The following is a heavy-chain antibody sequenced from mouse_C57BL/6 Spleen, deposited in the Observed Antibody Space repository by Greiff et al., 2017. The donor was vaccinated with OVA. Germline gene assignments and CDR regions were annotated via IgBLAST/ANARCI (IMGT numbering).Heavy chain of an antibody. V-gene: IGHV1-82*01. J-gene: IGHJ2*01. CDR3: ARSAYEGYFDY. Sequence: QVQLKESGPELVKPGASVKISCKASGYAFSSSWMNWVKQRPGKGLEWIGRIYPGDGDTNYNGKFKGKATLTADKSSSTAYMQLSSLTSEDSAVYFCARSAYEGYFDYWGQGTNLTVSS. D-gene: IGHD1-1*01. CDR1: GYAFSSSW. CDR2: IYPGDGDT.